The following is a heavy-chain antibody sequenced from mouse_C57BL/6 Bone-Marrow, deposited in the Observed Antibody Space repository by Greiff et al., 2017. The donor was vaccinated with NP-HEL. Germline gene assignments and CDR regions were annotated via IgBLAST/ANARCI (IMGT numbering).Heavy chain of an antibody. CDR3: ARRDDYDAMDY. J-gene: IGHJ4*01. CDR1: GFTFSDYG. CDR2: ISNLAYSI. Sequence: EVMLVESGGGLVQPGGSLKLSCAASGFTFSDYGMAWVRQAPRKGPEWVAFISNLAYSIYYADTVTGRFTISRENAKNTLYLEMSSLRSEDTAMYYCARRDDYDAMDYWGQGTSVTVSS. V-gene: IGHV5-15*01.